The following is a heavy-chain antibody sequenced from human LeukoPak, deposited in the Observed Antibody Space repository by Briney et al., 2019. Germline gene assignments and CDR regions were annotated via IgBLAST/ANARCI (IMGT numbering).Heavy chain of an antibody. CDR3: AGDSLYGDYSFDY. V-gene: IGHV4-30-4*01. CDR1: GGSISSGDYY. CDR2: IYYSGST. J-gene: IGHJ4*02. Sequence: SETLSLTCTVSGGSISSGDYYWSWIRQPPGKGLEWIGYIYYSGSTYYNPSLKSRVTISVDTSKNQFSLKLSSVTAADTAVYYCAGDSLYGDYSFDYWGQGTLVTVSS. D-gene: IGHD4-17*01.